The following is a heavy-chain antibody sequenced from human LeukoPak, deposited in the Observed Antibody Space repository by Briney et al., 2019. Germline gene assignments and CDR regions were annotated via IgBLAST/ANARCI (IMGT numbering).Heavy chain of an antibody. Sequence: HPGGSLRLSCAASGFTFDDYAMHWVRQAPGKGLEWVSGISWNSGSIGYADSVKGRFTISRDNAKNSLYLQMNSLRAEDTALYYCAKTGPYDSSGYYYGSYWYFDLWGRGTLVTVSS. CDR2: ISWNSGSI. CDR3: AKTGPYDSSGYYYGSYWYFDL. D-gene: IGHD3-22*01. V-gene: IGHV3-9*01. J-gene: IGHJ2*01. CDR1: GFTFDDYA.